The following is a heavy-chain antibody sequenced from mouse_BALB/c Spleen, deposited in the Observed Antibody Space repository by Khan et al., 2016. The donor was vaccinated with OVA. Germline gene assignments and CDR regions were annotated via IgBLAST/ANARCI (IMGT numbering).Heavy chain of an antibody. CDR2: ILPGSGNT. Sequence: QVQLQQSGAELMKPGASVKISCRATGYTFSGYWIEWIKQRPGHGLEWIGEILPGSGNTNYNGKFTGKATFTTDTSSHTAYMQLISLTSEDSAVYYWARGAGTTDGMDYWGQGTSVTVSS. CDR1: GYTFSGYW. V-gene: IGHV1-9*01. J-gene: IGHJ4*01. D-gene: IGHD4-1*01. CDR3: ARGAGTTDGMDY.